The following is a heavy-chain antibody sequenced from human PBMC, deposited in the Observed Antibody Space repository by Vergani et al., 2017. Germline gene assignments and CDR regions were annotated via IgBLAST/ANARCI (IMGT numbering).Heavy chain of an antibody. CDR1: GGTFSSYA. D-gene: IGHD1-1*01. CDR2: IIPIFGTA. V-gene: IGHV1-69*12. J-gene: IGHJ4*02. Sequence: QVQLVQSGAEVKKPGSSVKVSCKASGGTFSSYAISWVRQAPGQGLEWMGGIIPIFGTANYAQKFQGRVTITADESTSTAYMELSSLRSEDTAVYYCASGEYNWNDAQLDYWGQGPLVTVSS. CDR3: ASGEYNWNDAQLDY.